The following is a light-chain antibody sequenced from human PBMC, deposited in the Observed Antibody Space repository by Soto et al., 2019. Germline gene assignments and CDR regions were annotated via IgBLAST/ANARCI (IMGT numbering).Light chain of an antibody. J-gene: IGLJ3*02. CDR2: EVT. Sequence: QPVLTQPASVSGSPGQSITISCTGTSSDVGGYNRVSWYQHYPGTAPKLMIYEVTNRPSGVSDRFSGSKSGNTASLTISGLQPEDEADYYCSSYTIRSSWVFGGGTKLTVL. V-gene: IGLV2-14*01. CDR1: SSDVGGYNR. CDR3: SSYTIRSSWV.